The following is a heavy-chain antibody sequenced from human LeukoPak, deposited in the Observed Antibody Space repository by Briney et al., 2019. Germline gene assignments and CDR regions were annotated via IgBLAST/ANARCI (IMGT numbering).Heavy chain of an antibody. CDR3: ASGSSGYDP. CDR2: IYYSGST. CDR1: GVSISSYY. Sequence: PSETLSLTCTVSGVSISSYYWSWIRQPPGKGLEWIGYIYYSGSTNYNPSLKSRVTISVDTSKNQFSLKLSSVTAADTAVYFCASGSSGYDPWGQGTLVTVSS. D-gene: IGHD5-12*01. J-gene: IGHJ5*02. V-gene: IGHV4-59*12.